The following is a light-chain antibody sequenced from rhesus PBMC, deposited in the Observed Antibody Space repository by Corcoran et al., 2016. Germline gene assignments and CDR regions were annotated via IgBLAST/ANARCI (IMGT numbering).Light chain of an antibody. CDR3: QQYSSSPQT. J-gene: IGKJ1*01. CDR1: QSISSW. CDR2: KAS. V-gene: IGKV1-22*01. Sequence: DIQMTQSPSSLSASVGDTVTITCRASQSISSWLAWYQQKPGKAPKLLIYKASTLQSGVPSRVSGSGSRTDFILTFSSLKSEDFANYYCQQYSSSPQTFSQGSKVEIK.